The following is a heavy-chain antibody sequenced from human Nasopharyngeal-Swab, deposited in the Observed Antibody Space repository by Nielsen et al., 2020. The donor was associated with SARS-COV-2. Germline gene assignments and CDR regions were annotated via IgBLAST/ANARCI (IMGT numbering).Heavy chain of an antibody. J-gene: IGHJ3*02. CDR3: ARGGIGIVGASDAFDI. CDR2: INSDGSST. D-gene: IGHD1-26*01. Sequence: WIRQPPGKGLVWVSRINSDGSSTSYADSVKGRFTISRDNAKNTLYLQMNSLRAEDTAVYYCARGGIGIVGASDAFDIWGQGTMVTVSS. V-gene: IGHV3-74*01.